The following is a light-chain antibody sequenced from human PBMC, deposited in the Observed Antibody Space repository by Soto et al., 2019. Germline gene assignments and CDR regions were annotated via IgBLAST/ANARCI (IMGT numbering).Light chain of an antibody. Sequence: PAALRVPQEARHHLSCRASQSVSSNLAWCQQKPGQAPRLLIYGASTRATGIPARFSGSGSGTEFTLTISIRQPHDVAAYYCQQYSNLLTFPFAQGTKVDIK. CDR1: QSVSSN. CDR3: QQYSNLLTFP. V-gene: IGKV3-15*01. J-gene: IGKJ1*01. CDR2: GAS.